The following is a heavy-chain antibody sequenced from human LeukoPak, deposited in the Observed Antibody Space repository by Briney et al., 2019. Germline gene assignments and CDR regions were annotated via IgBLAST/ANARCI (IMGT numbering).Heavy chain of an antibody. Sequence: GGSLRLSCAASGFTFSSYSMNWVRQAPGKGLEWVSYISSSSSTIYYADSVKGRFTISRDNAKNSLYLQMNSLRAEDTAVYYCARGFGCLTMIALVDYFDYWGQGTLVTVSS. J-gene: IGHJ4*02. D-gene: IGHD3-22*01. CDR3: ARGFGCLTMIALVDYFDY. V-gene: IGHV3-48*04. CDR1: GFTFSSYS. CDR2: ISSSSSTI.